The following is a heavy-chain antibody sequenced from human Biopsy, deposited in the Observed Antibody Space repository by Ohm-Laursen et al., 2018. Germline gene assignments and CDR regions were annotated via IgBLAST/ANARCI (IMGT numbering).Heavy chain of an antibody. CDR1: GYTFTSYD. J-gene: IGHJ5*02. V-gene: IGHV1-8*01. Sequence: GASVKVSCQASGYTFTSYDITWVRQASGQGPEWLGWLNPVSGNSNFGQKFRGRVTVTSDTSISTAYMELSGLTSDDTATYYCGRAVRNQLLTDPWGQGTLVTVTS. CDR3: GRAVRNQLLTDP. D-gene: IGHD1-7*01. CDR2: LNPVSGNS.